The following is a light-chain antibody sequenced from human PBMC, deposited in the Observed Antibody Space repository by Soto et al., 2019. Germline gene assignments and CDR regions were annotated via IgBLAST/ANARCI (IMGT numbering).Light chain of an antibody. CDR3: QQYGSSVT. Sequence: VMTQSPATLSVSPGERATLSCRASQSVSSSLAWYQQKPGQAPRLLIYGASTRATGIPARFSGSGSGTDFTLRISRLEPEDFAVYYCQQYGSSVTFGQGTKVEIK. CDR1: QSVSSS. J-gene: IGKJ1*01. V-gene: IGKV3-15*01. CDR2: GAS.